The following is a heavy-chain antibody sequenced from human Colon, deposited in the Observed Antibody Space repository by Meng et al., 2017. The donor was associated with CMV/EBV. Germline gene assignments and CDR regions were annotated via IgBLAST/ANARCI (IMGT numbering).Heavy chain of an antibody. Sequence: ETLSLTCAASGFTFSSYAMSWVRQAPGKGLEWVSAISGSGGSTYYADSVKGRFTISRDNSKNTLYLQMNSLRAEDTAVYYCAKDRYYDFWSGFDYWGQGTLVTVSS. J-gene: IGHJ4*02. CDR2: ISGSGGST. CDR1: GFTFSSYA. CDR3: AKDRYYDFWSGFDY. D-gene: IGHD3-3*01. V-gene: IGHV3-23*01.